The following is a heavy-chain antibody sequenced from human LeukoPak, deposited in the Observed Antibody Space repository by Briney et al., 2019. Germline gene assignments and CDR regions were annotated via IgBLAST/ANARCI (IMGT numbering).Heavy chain of an antibody. J-gene: IGHJ6*03. V-gene: IGHV4-4*02. CDR1: GGSISSSNW. CDR2: IYHSGST. Sequence: SETLSLTCAVSGGSISSSNWWSWVRQPPGKGLEWIGEIYHSGSTNYNPSLKSRVTISVDKSKNQFSLKLSSVTAADTAVYYCARKGGYYYYYYMDVWGKGTTVTISS. CDR3: ARKGGYYYYYYMDV.